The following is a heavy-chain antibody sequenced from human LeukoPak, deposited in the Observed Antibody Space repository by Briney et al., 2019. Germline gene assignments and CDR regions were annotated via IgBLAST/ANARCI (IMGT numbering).Heavy chain of an antibody. Sequence: PSETLSLTCAVYGGSFSGYYWSWIRQPPGKGLEWIGEINHSGSTNYNPSLKSRVTISVDTSENQFSLKLSSVTAADTAVYYCARKGWAVAGTSHWFDPWGQETLVTVSS. D-gene: IGHD6-19*01. CDR2: INHSGST. V-gene: IGHV4-34*01. CDR1: GGSFSGYY. CDR3: ARKGWAVAGTSHWFDP. J-gene: IGHJ5*02.